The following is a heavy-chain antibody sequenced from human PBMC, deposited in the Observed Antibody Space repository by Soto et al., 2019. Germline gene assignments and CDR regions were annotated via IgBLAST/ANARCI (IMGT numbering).Heavy chain of an antibody. J-gene: IGHJ6*02. V-gene: IGHV3-30-3*01. Sequence: QVQLVESGGGVVQPGRSLRLSCAASGFTFSSYAMHWVRQAPGKGLEWVAVISYDGSNKYYADSVKGRFTISRDNSKNTLYLQMSSLRAEDTAVYYCASGETDYGDDYYYGMDVWGQGTTVTVSS. CDR1: GFTFSSYA. D-gene: IGHD4-17*01. CDR2: ISYDGSNK. CDR3: ASGETDYGDDYYYGMDV.